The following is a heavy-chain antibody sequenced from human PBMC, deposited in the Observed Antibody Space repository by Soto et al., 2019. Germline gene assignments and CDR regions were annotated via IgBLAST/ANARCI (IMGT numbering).Heavy chain of an antibody. Sequence: SETLSLTCGVSGYSISSGYYWGWIRQPPGKGLEWIGSIYHSGSTYYNPSLKSRVTISVDTSKNQFSLKLNSVTAADTAMYYCARDLGGSYAYFDYWGQGILVTVSS. CDR1: GYSISSGYY. V-gene: IGHV4-38-2*02. J-gene: IGHJ4*02. D-gene: IGHD1-26*01. CDR3: ARDLGGSYAYFDY. CDR2: IYHSGST.